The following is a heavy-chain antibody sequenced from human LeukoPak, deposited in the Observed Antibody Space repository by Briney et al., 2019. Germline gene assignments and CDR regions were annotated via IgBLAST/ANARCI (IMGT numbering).Heavy chain of an antibody. V-gene: IGHV3-43*02. D-gene: IGHD6-19*01. J-gene: IGHJ4*02. CDR1: GFTFNSHA. CDR3: ARESESSGWYDY. CDR2: ISGDGGST. Sequence: TGGSLRLSCAVSGFTFNSHAMCWVRQAPGKGLEWVSLISGDGGSTFYADSVKGRFTISRDNSKNSLYLQMNSLRSDDTALYYCARESESSGWYDYWGQGTLVTVSS.